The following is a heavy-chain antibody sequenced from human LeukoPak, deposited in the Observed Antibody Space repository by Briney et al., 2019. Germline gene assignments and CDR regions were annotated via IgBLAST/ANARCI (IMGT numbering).Heavy chain of an antibody. D-gene: IGHD3-10*01. J-gene: IGHJ4*02. Sequence: SETLSLTCTVSGGSISSYYWSWIRQPPGKGLEWIGYIYYNGSTNYNPSLKSRVTISVDTSKNQFSLKLSSVTAADTAVYYCARDSYYYGSGSYKAPWYFDYWGQGTLVTVSS. V-gene: IGHV4-59*01. CDR2: IYYNGST. CDR1: GGSISSYY. CDR3: ARDSYYYGSGSYKAPWYFDY.